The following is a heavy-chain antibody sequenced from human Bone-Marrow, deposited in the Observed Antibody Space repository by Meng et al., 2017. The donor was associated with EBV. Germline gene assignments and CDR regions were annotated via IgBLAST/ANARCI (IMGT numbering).Heavy chain of an antibody. J-gene: IGHJ4*02. D-gene: IGHD3-10*01. CDR2: IYGGGTT. CDR1: GASVGGGAYH. CDR3: AKSRSSTPGVVDY. Sequence: SGHVPVRPSDVSSSTSTSAGASVGGGAYHWSWIRQPPGKELEWICYIYGGGTTIYNPSLKSRVTILVDASKNPFSLKLSPVTTADTAVYYCAKSRSSTPGVVDYWGQGTLVTVSS. V-gene: IGHV4-61*08.